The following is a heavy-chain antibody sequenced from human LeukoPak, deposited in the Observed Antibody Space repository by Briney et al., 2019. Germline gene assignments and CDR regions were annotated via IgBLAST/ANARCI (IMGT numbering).Heavy chain of an antibody. CDR1: GFTFSSYG. V-gene: IGHV3-33*01. Sequence: GGSLRLSCAASGFTFSSYGMHWVRQAPGKGLEWVAVIWYDGSNEYYADSVKGRFTISRDNSKNTLYLQMNSLRAEDTAVYYCARDPRHRVFGVVISAFDIWGQGTMVTVSS. CDR2: IWYDGSNE. J-gene: IGHJ3*02. CDR3: ARDPRHRVFGVVISAFDI. D-gene: IGHD3-3*01.